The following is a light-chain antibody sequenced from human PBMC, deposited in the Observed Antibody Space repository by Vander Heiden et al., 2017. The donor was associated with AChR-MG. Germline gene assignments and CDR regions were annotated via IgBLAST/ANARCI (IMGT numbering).Light chain of an antibody. J-gene: IGLJ1*01. V-gene: IGLV2-11*01. CDR1: SIDVGGYNY. CDR3: CSYAGSYTHV. Sequence: QSALTQPRPVSGSPGQSVPISCTGSSIDVGGYNYVSWFQHHPGKAPKLMIYDVTHRPSGVPERFSGSKSGDTASLTISGIQAEDEADYYCCSYAGSYTHVFGTGTTVTVL. CDR2: DVT.